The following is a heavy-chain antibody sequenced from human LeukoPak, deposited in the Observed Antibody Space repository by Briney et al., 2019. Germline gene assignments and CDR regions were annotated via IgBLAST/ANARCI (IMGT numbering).Heavy chain of an antibody. CDR1: GYTFTGYG. J-gene: IGHJ4*02. D-gene: IGHD3-3*01. CDR2: ISAYNGNT. CDR3: ARDEGDYDFWSGSGPVRYFDY. V-gene: IGHV1-18*01. Sequence: GASVKVSCKASGYTFTGYGISWVRQAPGQGLEWMGWISAYNGNTNYAQKLQGRVTMTTDTSTSTAYMELRSLRSDDTAVYYCARDEGDYDFWSGSGPVRYFDYWGQGTLVTVSS.